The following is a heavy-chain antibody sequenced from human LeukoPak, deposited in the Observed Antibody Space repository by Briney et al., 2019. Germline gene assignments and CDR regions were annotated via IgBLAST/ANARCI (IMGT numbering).Heavy chain of an antibody. CDR1: GGSISSYY. V-gene: IGHV4-59*01. D-gene: IGHD3-16*01. CDR3: ASGITFGGVSVPGV. J-gene: IGHJ4*02. CDR2: IYYSGST. Sequence: WETLSLTCTVSGGSISSYYWSWIRQPPGKGLEWIGYIYYSGSTNYNPSLMSRVTISVATSKKQYSLKLSSVPAADTAVYYCASGITFGGVSVPGVWGQGTLVTVSS.